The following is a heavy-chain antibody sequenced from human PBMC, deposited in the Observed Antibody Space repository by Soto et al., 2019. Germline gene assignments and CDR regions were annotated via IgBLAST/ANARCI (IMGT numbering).Heavy chain of an antibody. D-gene: IGHD2-21*02. J-gene: IGHJ3*02. V-gene: IGHV1-46*01. CDR3: ASTYYNPSLKRRVTITVDTSKNQFSLKLSSVTAADTAVYYCAGGLVPDSAVFVVVEAAHNDAFAI. CDR1: GYTFTKFH. CDR2: IDPSGGVT. Sequence: GASVKVSCKASGYTFTKFHIHWVRQAPGQGLEWMGMIDPSGGVTRDAQRFQGRITMTSDTSTSSVYMELRGLTSEDTAVYYCASTYYNPSLKRRVTITVDTSKNQFSLKLSSVTAADTAVYYCAGGLVPDSAVFVVVEAAHNDAFAIWGQGTMVTVSS.